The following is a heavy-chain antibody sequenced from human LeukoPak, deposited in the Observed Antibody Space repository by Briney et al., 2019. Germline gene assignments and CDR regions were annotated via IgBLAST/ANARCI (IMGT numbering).Heavy chain of an antibody. CDR1: GDTFNRHG. CDR2: ISGYNGNT. V-gene: IGHV1-18*01. CDR3: ARANMVFGLDIEQNWFDL. J-gene: IGHJ5*02. D-gene: IGHD3/OR15-3a*01. Sequence: ASVKVSFKASGDTFNRHGINWVRQAPGQGLEWMGWISGYNGNTNYERKVQGRVTLTRGASTSTAYMELRNLRSDDTAVYFCARANMVFGLDIEQNWFDLWGQGTRVIVSS.